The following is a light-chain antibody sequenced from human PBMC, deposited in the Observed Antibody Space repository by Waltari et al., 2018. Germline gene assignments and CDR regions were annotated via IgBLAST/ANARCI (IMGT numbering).Light chain of an antibody. Sequence: QSALTQPASVSGSAGQSITISCTGTSSDVGASTLISWYQQYPGKAPTLMIYEVYKRPSGVSVLFSCSKSDNTASLTIAGLQAEDEADYYCCSYAGRSTLVFGGGTKLTVL. V-gene: IGLV2-23*02. J-gene: IGLJ2*01. CDR2: EVY. CDR3: CSYAGRSTLV. CDR1: SSDVGASTL.